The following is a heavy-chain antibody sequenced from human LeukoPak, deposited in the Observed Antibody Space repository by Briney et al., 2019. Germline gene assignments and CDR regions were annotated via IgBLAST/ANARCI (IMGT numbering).Heavy chain of an antibody. CDR3: ARHKVSETYYYGSGSYRAMSTSSNFDY. D-gene: IGHD3-10*01. V-gene: IGHV4-39*01. CDR1: GGSISSSSYY. J-gene: IGHJ4*02. Sequence: PSETLSLTCTVSGGSISSSSYYWGWIRQPPGKGLEWIGSIYYSGSTYYNPSLKSRGTISVDTSKNQFSLKLSSVTAADTAVYYCARHKVSETYYYGSGSYRAMSTSSNFDYWGQGTLVTVSS. CDR2: IYYSGST.